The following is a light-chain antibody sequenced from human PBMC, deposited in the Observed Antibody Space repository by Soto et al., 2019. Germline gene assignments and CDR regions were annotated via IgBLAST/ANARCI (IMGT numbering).Light chain of an antibody. CDR1: QGIRNY. V-gene: IGKV1-27*01. CDR2: AAS. J-gene: IGKJ4*01. CDR3: QQTKTAPLT. Sequence: DIQMTQSPPSLAASVGDRVTITCRASQGIRNYLVWYQQKPVKPPKPLIYAASTLDSGVPSRFSGSGSGTHFTLTISSLQPEDVATYYCQQTKTAPLTFGGGTRVEVK.